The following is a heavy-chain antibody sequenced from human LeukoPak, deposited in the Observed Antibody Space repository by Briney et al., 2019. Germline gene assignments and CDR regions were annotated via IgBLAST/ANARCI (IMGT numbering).Heavy chain of an antibody. CDR1: GYSISSGYY. CDR3: ARYYYDSSGYYWFDP. V-gene: IGHV4-38-2*02. J-gene: IGHJ5*02. CDR2: IYHSGST. Sequence: SETLSLTCTVSGYSISSGYYWGWIRQPPGKGLEWIGSIYHSGSTYYNPSLKSRVTISVDKSKNQFSLKLSSVTAADTAVYYCARYYYDSSGYYWFDPWGQGTLVTVSS. D-gene: IGHD3-22*01.